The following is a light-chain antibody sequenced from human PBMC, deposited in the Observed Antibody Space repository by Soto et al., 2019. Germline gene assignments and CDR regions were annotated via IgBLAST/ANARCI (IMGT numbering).Light chain of an antibody. CDR2: AAS. Sequence: DIQMTQSPSSLSASVGDRVTIICRASQGIGNYVGWYQQKPGKAPKRLIYAASILESGVPPRFSGSGSGTEFTLTISTLQPEDFAVYYCLQQSSYPQSFGGGPRWRSN. V-gene: IGKV1-17*01. CDR3: LQQSSYPQS. CDR1: QGIGNY. J-gene: IGKJ4*01.